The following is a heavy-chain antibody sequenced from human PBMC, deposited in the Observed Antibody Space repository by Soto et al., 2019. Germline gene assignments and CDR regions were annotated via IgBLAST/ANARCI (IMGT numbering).Heavy chain of an antibody. D-gene: IGHD1-7*01. CDR2: IKTKSDSAAT. CDR3: XTDLXNRRYTWNFY. Sequence: EVQLAXSGGGFVKPXXSLXLSCAVSGFSFSDAWLNWVRQAPGKGLEWVGRIKTKSDSAATDYAAPVKGXXXXXXDDSXXXXXXXXXXXXXXXXXXYYCXTDLXNRRYTWNFYWGQGTLVXXXS. J-gene: IGHJ4*02. V-gene: IGHV3-15*07. CDR1: GFSFSDAW.